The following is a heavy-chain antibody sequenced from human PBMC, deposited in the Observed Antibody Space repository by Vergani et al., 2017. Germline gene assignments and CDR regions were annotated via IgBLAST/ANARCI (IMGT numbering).Heavy chain of an antibody. CDR3: ARDSSGYYPPLNNWFDP. Sequence: EVQLLESGGGLVQPGGSLRLSCAASGFTFSSYAMSWVRQAPGKGMEWVSALSGSGGSTYYADSVKGRFPISRDNSKNTLYLQMNSQRAEDTAVYYCARDSSGYYPPLNNWFDPWGQGTLVTVSS. CDR2: LSGSGGST. J-gene: IGHJ5*02. CDR1: GFTFSSYA. V-gene: IGHV3-23*01. D-gene: IGHD3-22*01.